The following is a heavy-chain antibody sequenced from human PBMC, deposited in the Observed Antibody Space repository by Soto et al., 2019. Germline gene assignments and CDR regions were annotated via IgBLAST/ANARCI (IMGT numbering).Heavy chain of an antibody. V-gene: IGHV3-53*01. CDR1: GFTVSSNY. CDR2: IYSGGST. CDR3: ATDLYYYDSSGYYFYFDY. D-gene: IGHD3-22*01. J-gene: IGHJ4*02. Sequence: PGGSLRLSCAASGFTVSSNYMSWVRQAPGKGLEWVSVIYSGGSTYYADSVKGRFTISRDNSKNTLYLQMNSLRAEDTAVYYCATDLYYYDSSGYYFYFDYWGQGTLVTVSS.